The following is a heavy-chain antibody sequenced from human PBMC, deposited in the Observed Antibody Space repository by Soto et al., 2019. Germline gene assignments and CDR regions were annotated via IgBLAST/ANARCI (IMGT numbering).Heavy chain of an antibody. J-gene: IGHJ4*02. CDR3: AKGLYASGCSFLDY. CDR2: LSYDGSNK. V-gene: IGHV3-30*18. Sequence: QVQLVESGGGVVQPGRSLRLSCAASGFMFSSYGMHWVRQAPGKGLEWVALLSYDGSNKYYADSVKGRFTISRDNSKNTLYLQMNSLRAEDTAVYYCAKGLYASGCSFLDYWGQGTLVTVSS. CDR1: GFMFSSYG. D-gene: IGHD6-19*01.